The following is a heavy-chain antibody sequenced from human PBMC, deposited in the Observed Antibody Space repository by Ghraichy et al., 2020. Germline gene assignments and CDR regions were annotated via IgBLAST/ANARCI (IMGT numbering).Heavy chain of an antibody. Sequence: GGSLRLSCAASGFTFSSYWMSWVRQAPGKGLEWVANIKQDGSEKYYVDSVKGRFTISRDNAKNSLYLQMNSLRAEDTAVYYCARAINWIFGVVTYYFDYWGQGTLVTVSS. J-gene: IGHJ4*02. CDR3: ARAINWIFGVVTYYFDY. CDR1: GFTFSSYW. CDR2: IKQDGSEK. D-gene: IGHD3-3*01. V-gene: IGHV3-7*03.